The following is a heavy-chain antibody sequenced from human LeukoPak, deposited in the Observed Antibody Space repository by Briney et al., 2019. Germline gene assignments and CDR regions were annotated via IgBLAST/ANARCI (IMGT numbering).Heavy chain of an antibody. CDR2: IWYDGSNK. Sequence: PGRSLRLSCAASGFTFSSYGMHWVRQAPGKGLEWVAVIWYDGSNKYYADSVKGRFTISRDNSKNTLYLQMNSLRAEDTAVYYCARAHLFGGATPDAFDIWGQGTMVTVSS. CDR3: ARAHLFGGATPDAFDI. D-gene: IGHD3-3*01. V-gene: IGHV3-33*01. J-gene: IGHJ3*02. CDR1: GFTFSSYG.